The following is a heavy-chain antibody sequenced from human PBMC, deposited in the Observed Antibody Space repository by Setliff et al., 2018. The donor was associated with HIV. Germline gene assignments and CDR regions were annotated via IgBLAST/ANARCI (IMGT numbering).Heavy chain of an antibody. CDR2: IVPILNTG. J-gene: IGHJ4*02. V-gene: IGHV1-69*13. CDR1: GGTFTRNC. D-gene: IGHD6-13*01. CDR3: LRRATAAEVFDY. Sequence: SVKVSCKASGGTFTRNCISWVRQAPGQGLEWMGGIVPILNTGNYAPKFQGRVTITADESTTTAYMELSNLRSEDTAIYYCLRRATAAEVFDYWGQGTLVTVSS.